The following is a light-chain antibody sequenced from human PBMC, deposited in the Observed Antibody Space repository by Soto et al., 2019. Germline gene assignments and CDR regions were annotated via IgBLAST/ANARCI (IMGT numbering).Light chain of an antibody. CDR1: QSVRIY. V-gene: IGKV3-11*01. CDR3: QQRSNWPYT. CDR2: NAS. J-gene: IGKJ2*01. Sequence: EIVLTQSPATLSLSPGERATLSCRASQSVRIYLDWYQKKPGQAPRVLIYNASIRATGIPARFSGSGSGTDFTLSISSLEPEDFAVYYCQQRSNWPYTFGQGTKLEIK.